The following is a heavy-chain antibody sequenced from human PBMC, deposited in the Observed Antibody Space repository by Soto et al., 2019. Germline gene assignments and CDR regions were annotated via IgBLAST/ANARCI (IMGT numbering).Heavy chain of an antibody. J-gene: IGHJ5*02. CDR3: GKLSSADSGSSYHYDH. V-gene: IGHV3-72*01. CDR1: GFSLSDHY. CDR2: SRDKAHSYTT. Sequence: VQLVESGGGVVQPGRSLRLSCAASGFSLSDHYMDWVRQSPGKGLEWVGRSRDKAHSYTTEYAASVKGRFSISRDDSGNSLYLQMNSLKTDDAAVYYCGKLSSADSGSSYHYDHWGQGALVIVSS. D-gene: IGHD3-22*01.